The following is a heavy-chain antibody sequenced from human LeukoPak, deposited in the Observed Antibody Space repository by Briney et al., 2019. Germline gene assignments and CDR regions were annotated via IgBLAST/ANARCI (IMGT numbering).Heavy chain of an antibody. D-gene: IGHD6-6*01. Sequence: PGGSLRLSCAASGFTFSSYGMHWVRQAPGKGLEWVAVISYDGSNKYYADSVKGRFAISRDNAKTSLYLQMNNLRADDTAVYYCARDLGPHRSSPNSGAFDIWGQGTMVTVSS. J-gene: IGHJ3*02. CDR2: ISYDGSNK. V-gene: IGHV3-30*03. CDR1: GFTFSSYG. CDR3: ARDLGPHRSSPNSGAFDI.